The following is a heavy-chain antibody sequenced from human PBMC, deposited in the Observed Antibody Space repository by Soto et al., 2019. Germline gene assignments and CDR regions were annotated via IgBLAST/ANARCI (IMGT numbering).Heavy chain of an antibody. CDR1: GFTFRDHW. D-gene: IGHD6-19*01. J-gene: IGHJ4*02. Sequence: PGGSLRLSCAATGFTFRDHWMDWVRQAPGKGLVWVSRINSDGSTTTYADSVKGRFTISRDNAKSTLYLQLNSLRAEDTALYYCARGYSSGPDYWGQGTLVTVYS. CDR2: INSDGSTT. CDR3: ARGYSSGPDY. V-gene: IGHV3-74*01.